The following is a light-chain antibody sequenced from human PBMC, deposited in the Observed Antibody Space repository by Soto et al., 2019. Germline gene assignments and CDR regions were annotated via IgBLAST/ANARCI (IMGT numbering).Light chain of an antibody. CDR1: QGIGSW. Sequence: DIQMTQSPSSVSASVGDRVTITCRPSQGIGSWLAWYQQKPGKAPKVLIYAASSLQTGGPSRFSGGGSGSDFTLTTSSLQPDDFATYDCQPANSFPLTFGGGTKVEIK. J-gene: IGKJ4*01. CDR2: AAS. CDR3: QPANSFPLT. V-gene: IGKV1-12*01.